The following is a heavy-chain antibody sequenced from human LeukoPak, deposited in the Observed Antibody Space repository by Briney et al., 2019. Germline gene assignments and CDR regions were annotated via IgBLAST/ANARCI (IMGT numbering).Heavy chain of an antibody. V-gene: IGHV1-3*03. Sequence: GASVKVSCKASGYTFTNYAMHWVRQAPGQRLEWMGWINTGNGNIKYSQEFQGRVTMTRDTSASTAYMELSSLRSEDMAVYYCARGGALLWFGELSNFNMDVWGKGTTVTVSS. CDR2: INTGNGNI. CDR3: ARGGALLWFGELSNFNMDV. CDR1: GYTFTNYA. J-gene: IGHJ6*03. D-gene: IGHD3-10*01.